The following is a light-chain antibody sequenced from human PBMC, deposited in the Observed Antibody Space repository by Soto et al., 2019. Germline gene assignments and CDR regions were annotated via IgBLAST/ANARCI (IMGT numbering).Light chain of an antibody. CDR2: DVS. CDR3: SWYTIIKPLV. V-gene: IGLV2-14*01. J-gene: IGLJ6*01. Sequence: QSVLTQPASVSGSPGQSITFSCTGTSSDVGGYNYLSWYQQYPGKAPKLMSYDVSNRPSGVSNRFSGSKSGNKASLTISGLQAGDEADYYCSWYTIIKPLVFGCGTKVTVL. CDR1: SSDVGGYNY.